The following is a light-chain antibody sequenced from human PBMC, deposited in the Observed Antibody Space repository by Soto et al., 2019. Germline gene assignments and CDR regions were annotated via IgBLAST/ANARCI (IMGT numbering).Light chain of an antibody. Sequence: EIVLTQSPATLSLSPGERATLSCRASQSVTDNYLAWYQQKPGQAPRLVITGASSRTSGIPDRFSASGSGTDLPLPIRCLEPEHLAVSYCPQTSRAPLAFGEGAKV. J-gene: IGKJ1*01. CDR3: PQTSRAPLA. V-gene: IGKV3-20*01. CDR1: QSVTDNY. CDR2: GAS.